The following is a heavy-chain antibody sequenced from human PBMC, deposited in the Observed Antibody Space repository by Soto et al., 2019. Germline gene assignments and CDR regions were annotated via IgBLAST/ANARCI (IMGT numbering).Heavy chain of an antibody. J-gene: IGHJ6*02. CDR1: GAAISRDDYY. CDR3: AREGNNYYGMPV. CDR2: ISYSGST. V-gene: IGHV4-30-4*01. D-gene: IGHD1-1*01. Sequence: QVQLPESGPGLVKPSRTLSLTCSISGAAISRDDYYWSWLRQPPGKGLEWIGYISYSGSTYYNPSLNRRITISVDTYKTQFPLILSSVTAADTAGFYFAREGNNYYGMPVWGQGTTVTVSS.